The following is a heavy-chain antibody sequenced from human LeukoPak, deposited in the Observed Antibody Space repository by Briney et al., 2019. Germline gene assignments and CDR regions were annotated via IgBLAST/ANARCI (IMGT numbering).Heavy chain of an antibody. CDR2: IYHSGST. D-gene: IGHD6-13*01. J-gene: IGHJ3*02. CDR3: ARDLAAAGTSGAFDI. CDR1: GGSISSGGYY. Sequence: SETLSLTCTVSGGSISSGGYYWSWIRQPPGKGLEWIGYIYHSGSTYYNPSLKSRVTISVDRSKNQFSLKLSSVTAADTAVYYCARDLAAAGTSGAFDIWGQGTMVTVSS. V-gene: IGHV4-30-2*01.